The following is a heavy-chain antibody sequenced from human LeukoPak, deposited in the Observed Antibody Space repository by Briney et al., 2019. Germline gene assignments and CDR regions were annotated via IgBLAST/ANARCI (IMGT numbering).Heavy chain of an antibody. Sequence: ASVKVSCKASGYTFTNYDINWVRQATGQGLEWMGWMNPKNGKTGYAQMFQGRVTITRNTSISTAYMELSSLTSEDTAVYYCARGLGHARRYYFDYWGQGTMVTVSS. D-gene: IGHD7-27*01. CDR3: ARGLGHARRYYFDY. V-gene: IGHV1-8*01. J-gene: IGHJ4*02. CDR2: MNPKNGKT. CDR1: GYTFTNYD.